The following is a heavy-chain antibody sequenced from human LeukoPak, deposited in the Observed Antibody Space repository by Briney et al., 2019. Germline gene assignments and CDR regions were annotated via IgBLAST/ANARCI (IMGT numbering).Heavy chain of an antibody. D-gene: IGHD1-26*01. J-gene: IGHJ4*02. Sequence: GGSLRLSCAASGFTFSSYEMNWVRQAPGKGLEWVSYISSSGSTIYYADSVKGRFTISRDNAKNSLYLQMNSLRAEDTAVYYCARPRYSRSYPEYWGQGTLVTVSS. CDR1: GFTFSSYE. V-gene: IGHV3-48*03. CDR3: ARPRYSRSYPEY. CDR2: ISSSGSTI.